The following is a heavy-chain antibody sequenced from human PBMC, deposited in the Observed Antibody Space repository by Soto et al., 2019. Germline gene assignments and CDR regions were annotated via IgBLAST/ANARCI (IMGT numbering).Heavy chain of an antibody. V-gene: IGHV4-31*03. J-gene: IGHJ4*02. CDR3: ARALRLHYYFDY. CDR1: GGSISSGGYY. CDR2: IYYSGST. D-gene: IGHD5-12*01. Sequence: SETLSLTCTVSGGSISSGGYYWSWIRQHPGKGLEWIGYIYYSGSTCYNPSLKSRVTISVDTSKNQFSLKLSSVTAADTAVYYCARALRLHYYFDYWGQGTLVTVSS.